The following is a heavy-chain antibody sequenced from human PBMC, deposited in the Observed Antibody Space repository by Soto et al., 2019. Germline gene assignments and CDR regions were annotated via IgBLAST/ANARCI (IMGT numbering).Heavy chain of an antibody. D-gene: IGHD2-15*01. V-gene: IGHV4-39*01. CDR3: ARRKVVITTGSNYFYCAMGV. Sequence: ETLSLTCTVSGGSISAHTHYWSWIRQSPGGGLEWIASIYYSGTTYYNPSLQNRLTISADRSKNQVSLLLTSVTAADTAVYYCARRKVVITTGSNYFYCAMGVWGPGTTVAVSS. CDR2: IYYSGTT. J-gene: IGHJ6*02. CDR1: GGSISAHTHY.